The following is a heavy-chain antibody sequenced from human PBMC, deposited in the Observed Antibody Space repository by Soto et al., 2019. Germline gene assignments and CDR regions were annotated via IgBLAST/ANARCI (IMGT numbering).Heavy chain of an antibody. V-gene: IGHV3-74*01. CDR3: AIRASYYDSSGYFDY. Sequence: EVQLVESGGGLVQPGGSLRLSCAASGFTFSSYCMHWVRQAPGKGLVWVSRINSDGSSTSYADSVKGRFTISRDNAKNTLYLQMNSLRAEDKAVYYCAIRASYYDSSGYFDYWGKGTLVTVSS. CDR1: GFTFSSYC. CDR2: INSDGSST. J-gene: IGHJ4*02. D-gene: IGHD3-22*01.